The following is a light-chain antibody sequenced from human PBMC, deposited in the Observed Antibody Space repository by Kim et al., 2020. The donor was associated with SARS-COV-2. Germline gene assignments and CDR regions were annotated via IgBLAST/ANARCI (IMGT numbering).Light chain of an antibody. J-gene: IGKJ3*01. CDR2: AAS. Sequence: ASVEDRVTITCRASQGISSDVAWYQQKPGKAPKLLIYAASTLQSGVPSRFSGSGSGTDFTLTITSLQPEDFATYSCQQLHSYPLTFGPGTKVEIK. V-gene: IGKV1-9*01. CDR1: QGISSD. CDR3: QQLHSYPLT.